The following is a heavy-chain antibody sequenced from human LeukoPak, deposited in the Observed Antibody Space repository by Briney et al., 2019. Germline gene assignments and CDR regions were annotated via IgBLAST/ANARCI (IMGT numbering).Heavy chain of an antibody. CDR3: ATHPRSGTSWFDP. D-gene: IGHD1/OR15-1a*01. CDR2: IYTSGST. CDR1: GGTISSYY. V-gene: IGHV4-4*07. J-gene: IGHJ5*02. Sequence: PSETLCLTCTASGGTISSYYWSWIRQPPGKGLEWIGRIYTSGSTYYNPSLKSRVTISVDTSKNQFSLKLSSVTAADTAVYYCATHPRSGTSWFDPWGQGTLVTVSS.